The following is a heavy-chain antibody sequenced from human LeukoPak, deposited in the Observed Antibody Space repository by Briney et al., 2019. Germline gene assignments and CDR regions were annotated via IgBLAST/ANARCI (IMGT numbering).Heavy chain of an antibody. D-gene: IGHD5-18*01. CDR2: IKQDGSEK. V-gene: IGHV3-7*01. CDR3: ARHLSGVTGYTYGRGIDY. Sequence: GGSLRLSCAASGFSLSSYWMTWVRQAPGKGLEWVANIKQDGSEKNYVDSVKGRFTISRDNAKKSLYLQMNSLRAEDTAVYYCARHLSGVTGYTYGRGIDYWGQGTLVTVSS. J-gene: IGHJ4*02. CDR1: GFSLSSYW.